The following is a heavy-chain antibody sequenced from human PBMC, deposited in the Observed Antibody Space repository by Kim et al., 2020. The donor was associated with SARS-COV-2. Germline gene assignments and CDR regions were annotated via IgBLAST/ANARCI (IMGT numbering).Heavy chain of an antibody. J-gene: IGHJ4*02. D-gene: IGHD1-1*01. CDR3: ARDGRVDWGTYYFDY. CDR2: IWYDGSNK. Sequence: GGSMRLSCAASGFTFSSHDMHWVRQAPGKGLEWVAVIWYDGSNKYYADSVKGRFTISRDNSKNTLYLQMHSLRAEDTAVFHCARDGRVDWGTYYFDYWGQGPLVTVSS. CDR1: GFTFSSHD. V-gene: IGHV3-33*01.